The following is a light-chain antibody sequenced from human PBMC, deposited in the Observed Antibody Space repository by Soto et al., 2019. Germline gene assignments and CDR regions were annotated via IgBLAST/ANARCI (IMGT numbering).Light chain of an antibody. Sequence: LPVLTQPPSASALLGASIKLTCTLSSEHSTYTIEWYQERPGRSPHYIMKAKTDGSQNKGDGIPDRFMGSSSGADRYLTFSNLQSDDEAEYHCGEIYDGWPSRLVFGGGTKLTVL. CDR1: SEHSTYT. V-gene: IGLV4-3*01. CDR3: GEIYDGWPSRLV. J-gene: IGLJ2*01. CDR2: AKTDGSQ.